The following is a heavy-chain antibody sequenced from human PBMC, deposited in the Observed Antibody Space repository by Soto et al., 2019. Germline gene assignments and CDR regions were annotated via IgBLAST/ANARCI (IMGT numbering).Heavy chain of an antibody. CDR2: ISGSGGSR. CDR3: AKHLYYYDSSGSLAFDI. Sequence: PWGSLRVSCESSEFTFSSYGMVWVRQAPGKGLEWVSAISGSGGSRYYADSVKGRFTISRDNSKNTLYLQMNSLRAEDTAVYYCAKHLYYYDSSGSLAFDIWGQGTMVTVSS. V-gene: IGHV3-23*01. D-gene: IGHD3-22*01. J-gene: IGHJ3*02. CDR1: EFTFSSYG.